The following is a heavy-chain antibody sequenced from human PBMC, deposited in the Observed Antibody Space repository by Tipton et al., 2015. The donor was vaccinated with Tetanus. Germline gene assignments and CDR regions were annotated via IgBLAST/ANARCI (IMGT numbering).Heavy chain of an antibody. D-gene: IGHD6-13*01. J-gene: IGHJ4*02. CDR1: GGSISSFY. V-gene: IGHV4-59*01. Sequence: TLSLTCTVSGGSISSFYWSWIRQPPGKGLERIGYIYYSGSTNYNPSLKSRVTISVDTSKNQFSLKLSSVTAADTAVYYCARAGGGSWGNFDYWGQGTLGTVSS. CDR3: ARAGGGSWGNFDY. CDR2: IYYSGST.